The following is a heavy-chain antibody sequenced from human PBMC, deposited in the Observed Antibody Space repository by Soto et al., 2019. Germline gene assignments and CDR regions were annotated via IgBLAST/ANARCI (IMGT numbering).Heavy chain of an antibody. Sequence: RRLSCAASGFTFSSYAMHWVRQAPGKGLEWVAVISYDGSNKYYADSVKGRFTISRDNSKNTLYLQMNSLRAEDTAVYYCARDTMRASAAASLDYWGQGTQVTVSS. J-gene: IGHJ4*02. CDR3: ARDTMRASAAASLDY. D-gene: IGHD6-13*01. CDR1: GFTFSSYA. CDR2: ISYDGSNK. V-gene: IGHV3-30-3*01.